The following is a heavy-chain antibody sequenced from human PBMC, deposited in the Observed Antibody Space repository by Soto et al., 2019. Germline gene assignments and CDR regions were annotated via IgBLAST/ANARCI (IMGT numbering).Heavy chain of an antibody. J-gene: IGHJ6*02. D-gene: IGHD6-13*01. V-gene: IGHV5-10-1*01. CDR2: IDPSDSYT. Sequence: GESLKISCKGSGYSFTSYWISWVRQMPGKGLEWMGRIDPSDSYTNYSPSFQGHVTISADKSISTAYLQWSSLKASDTAMCYCARHLRGGYSSSWYPQYYYYYGMDVWGQGTTVTVSS. CDR3: ARHLRGGYSSSWYPQYYYYYGMDV. CDR1: GYSFTSYW.